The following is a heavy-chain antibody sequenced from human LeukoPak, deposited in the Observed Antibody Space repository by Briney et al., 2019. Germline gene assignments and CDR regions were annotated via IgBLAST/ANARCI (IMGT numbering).Heavy chain of an antibody. CDR3: AREEWLSRYNWFDP. V-gene: IGHV4-34*01. D-gene: IGHD3-3*01. J-gene: IGHJ5*02. CDR2: INHSGST. CDR1: GGSFSGYY. Sequence: PSETLSLTCAVYGGSFSGYYWSWIRQPPGKGLEWIGEINHSGSTNYNPSLKSRVTISVDTSRNQFSLKLSSVTAADTAVYYCAREEWLSRYNWFDPWGQGTLVTVSS.